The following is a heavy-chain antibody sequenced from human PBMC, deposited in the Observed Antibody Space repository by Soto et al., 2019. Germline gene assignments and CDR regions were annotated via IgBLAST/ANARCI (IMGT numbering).Heavy chain of an antibody. D-gene: IGHD2-15*01. CDR1: GFTFSSYG. Sequence: QVQLVESGGGVVQPGRSLRLSCAASGFTFSSYGMHWVRQAPGKGLEWVAVISYDGSNKYYADSVKGRFTISRDNSKNTLYLQMNSLGAEDTAVYYCAKDILDIVVVVAATRGNYYYYGMDVWGQGTTVTVSS. CDR3: AKDILDIVVVVAATRGNYYYYGMDV. CDR2: ISYDGSNK. J-gene: IGHJ6*02. V-gene: IGHV3-30*18.